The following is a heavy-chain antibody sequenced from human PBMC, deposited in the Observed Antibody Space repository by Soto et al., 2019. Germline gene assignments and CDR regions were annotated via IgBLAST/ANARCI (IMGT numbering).Heavy chain of an antibody. Sequence: QVQLVQSGAEVKKPGSSVKVSCKASGGTFSSYAISWVRQAPGQGLEWMGGIIPIFGTANYAQKFQGRVTITADESTSTAYMELSSLRSEGTAVYDCARNSLYYDYVWWSYRRDYNWFDPWGQGTLVTVSS. CDR3: ARNSLYYDYVWWSYRRDYNWFDP. CDR1: GGTFSSYA. D-gene: IGHD3-16*02. CDR2: IIPIFGTA. V-gene: IGHV1-69*01. J-gene: IGHJ5*02.